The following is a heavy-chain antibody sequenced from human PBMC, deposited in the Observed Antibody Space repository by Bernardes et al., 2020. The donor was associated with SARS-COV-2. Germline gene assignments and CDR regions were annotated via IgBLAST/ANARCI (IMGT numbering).Heavy chain of an antibody. V-gene: IGHV3-23*01. CDR2: ISSSGDYT. CDR3: AKVSTRTFHYDSTGYPTSPYFDQ. D-gene: IGHD3-22*01. CDR1: GFTLSNYA. J-gene: IGHJ4*02. Sequence: GGSLRLSCAASGFTLSNYAMSWVRQAPGKGLEWVSVISSSGDYTYYADSVKGRFSISRDNSQNILYVQMNSLRVEDTAIYYCAKVSTRTFHYDSTGYPTSPYFDQWGQGTLVTVSS.